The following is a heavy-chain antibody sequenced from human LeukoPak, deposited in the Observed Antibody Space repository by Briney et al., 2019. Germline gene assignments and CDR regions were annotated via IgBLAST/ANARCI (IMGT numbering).Heavy chain of an antibody. J-gene: IGHJ3*02. CDR3: ARPVGSKDAFDI. Sequence: SVKVSCKASGGTFISYAISWVRQAPGQGLEWMGGIIPIFGTANYAQKFQGRVTITADESTSTAYMELSSLRSEDTAVYYCARPVGSKDAFDIWGQGTMVTVAS. V-gene: IGHV1-69*13. CDR2: IIPIFGTA. CDR1: GGTFISYA. D-gene: IGHD1-26*01.